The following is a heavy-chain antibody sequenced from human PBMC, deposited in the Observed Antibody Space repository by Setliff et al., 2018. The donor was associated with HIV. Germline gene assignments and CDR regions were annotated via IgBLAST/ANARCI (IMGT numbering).Heavy chain of an antibody. D-gene: IGHD6-13*01. V-gene: IGHV3-23*01. CDR1: GFAFDNYC. Sequence: GGSLRLSCAASGFAFDNYCMTWVRQAPGKGLEWVSAIGGSTGSTYYADSVKGRFTIPTDKSKNTLYLQMNSLRPEDTAVYYCARDCRVGWVFTYGMDVWGQGTLVTVSS. CDR2: IGGSTGST. J-gene: IGHJ6*02. CDR3: ARDCRVGWVFTYGMDV.